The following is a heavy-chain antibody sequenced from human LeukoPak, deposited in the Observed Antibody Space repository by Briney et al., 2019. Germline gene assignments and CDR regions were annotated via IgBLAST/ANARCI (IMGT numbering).Heavy chain of an antibody. V-gene: IGHV3-21*04. CDR1: GFTFSSYS. J-gene: IGHJ3*02. Sequence: PGGSLRLSCAASGFTFSSYSMNWVRQAPGKGLEWVSSISSSSSYIYYADSVKGRFTISRDNAKNSLYLQMNSQRAEDTAVYYCARVPFDAFDIWGQGTMVTVSS. CDR3: ARVPFDAFDI. CDR2: ISSSSSYI.